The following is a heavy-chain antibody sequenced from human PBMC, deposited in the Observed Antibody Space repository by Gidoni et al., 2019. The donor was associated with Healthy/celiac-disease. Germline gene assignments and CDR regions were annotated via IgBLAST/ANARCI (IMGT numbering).Heavy chain of an antibody. CDR1: GDTVSSYA. V-gene: IGHV1-69*06. Sequence: HVQRVPSGAEVNKPGSSLRIPCKVSGDTVSSYAIGWGRQAPGEGLEWMGGIIPIFATANYGKKFQGRVTITADKSTSTAYMELSSLRSDDKAVYYCVYSSSWHIDHTDYWGQGTLVTVSS. CDR2: IIPIFATA. J-gene: IGHJ4*02. D-gene: IGHD6-13*01. CDR3: VYSSSWHIDHTDY.